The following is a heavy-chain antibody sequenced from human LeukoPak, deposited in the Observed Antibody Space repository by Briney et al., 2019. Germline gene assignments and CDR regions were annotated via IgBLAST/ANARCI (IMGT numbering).Heavy chain of an antibody. D-gene: IGHD3-16*01. J-gene: IGHJ4*02. CDR2: IYYSGST. Sequence: SETLSLTCTVSGGSISSYYWSWIRKPPGKGLEWIGYIYYSGSTNYNPSLKSRVTISVDTSKNQFSLKLSSVTAADTAVYYCARERDYPAAFDYWGQGTLVTVSS. CDR1: GGSISSYY. V-gene: IGHV4-59*01. CDR3: ARERDYPAAFDY.